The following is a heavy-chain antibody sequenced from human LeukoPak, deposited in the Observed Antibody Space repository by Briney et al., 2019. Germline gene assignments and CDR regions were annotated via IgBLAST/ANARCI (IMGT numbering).Heavy chain of an antibody. CDR3: AKIGETWIQLWLQHPFDY. Sequence: GSPKPSCAASGFPFSSYAMSWVPPAPGKGLEWGSTVSGSGGSTYYAASVKGRFTISRDNSKNTLYLQMNSLRAEDTAVYYCAKIGETWIQLWLQHPFDYWGQGTLVTVSS. J-gene: IGHJ4*02. V-gene: IGHV3-23*01. CDR2: VSGSGGST. D-gene: IGHD5-18*01. CDR1: GFPFSSYA.